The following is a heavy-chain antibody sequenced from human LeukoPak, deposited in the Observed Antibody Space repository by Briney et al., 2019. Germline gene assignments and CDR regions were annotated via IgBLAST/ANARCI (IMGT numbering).Heavy chain of an antibody. J-gene: IGHJ4*02. D-gene: IGHD5-24*01. V-gene: IGHV4-59*01. CDR3: ARGPSDDGLRF. Sequence: PSETLSLTCTVSGGSISNYYWSWIRQPPGKGLEWIGYIYYSGSTNYNPSLKSRVTISVDTSKNQFSLKLSSVTAADTAVYYCARGPSDDGLRFWGQGTLVTVSS. CDR2: IYYSGST. CDR1: GGSISNYY.